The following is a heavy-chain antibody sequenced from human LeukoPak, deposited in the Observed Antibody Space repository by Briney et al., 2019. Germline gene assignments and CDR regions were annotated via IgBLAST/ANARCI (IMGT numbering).Heavy chain of an antibody. Sequence: GGSLRLSCAASGFTFSSYGMHWVRQAPGKGLEWVAVIWYDGSNKYYADSVKGRFTISRDNSKNTLYLQMNSLRAEDTAVYYCARGVTVNYDFWSGYYNYYYYYGMDVWGQGTTVTVSS. CDR3: ARGVTVNYDFWSGYYNYYYYYGMDV. J-gene: IGHJ6*02. V-gene: IGHV3-33*01. CDR1: GFTFSSYG. CDR2: IWYDGSNK. D-gene: IGHD3-3*01.